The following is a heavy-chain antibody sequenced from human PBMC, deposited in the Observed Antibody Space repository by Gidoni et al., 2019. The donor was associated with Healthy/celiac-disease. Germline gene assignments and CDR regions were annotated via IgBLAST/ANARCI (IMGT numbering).Heavy chain of an antibody. Sequence: EVQLVESGGGLVQPGGSLRLSGSASGFTFSSYAMHWVRQAPGKGLEYVSAISSNGGSTYYADSVKGRFTISRDNSKNTLYLQMSSLRAEDTAVYYCVKDQRGYCSSTSCQNFDYWGQGTLVTVSS. CDR1: GFTFSSYA. J-gene: IGHJ4*02. CDR3: VKDQRGYCSSTSCQNFDY. V-gene: IGHV3-64D*06. D-gene: IGHD2-2*01. CDR2: ISSNGGST.